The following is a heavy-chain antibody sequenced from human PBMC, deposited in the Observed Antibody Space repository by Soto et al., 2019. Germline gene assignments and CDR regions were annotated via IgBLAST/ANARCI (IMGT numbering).Heavy chain of an antibody. J-gene: IGHJ6*02. CDR2: INHSGST. V-gene: IGHV4-34*01. CDR1: GGSFSGYY. Sequence: SETLSLTCAVYGGSFSGYYWSWIRQPPGKGLEWIGEINHSGSTNYNPSLKSRATISVDTSKNQFSLKLSSVTTADTAVYYCVSVFLSPAYDILTGFGYYYYGMDVWGQGTTVTVSS. D-gene: IGHD3-9*01. CDR3: VSVFLSPAYDILTGFGYYYYGMDV.